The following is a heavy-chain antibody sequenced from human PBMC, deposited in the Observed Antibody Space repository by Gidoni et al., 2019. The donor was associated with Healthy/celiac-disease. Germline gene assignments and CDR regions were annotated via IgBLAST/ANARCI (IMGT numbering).Heavy chain of an antibody. D-gene: IGHD4-17*01. CDR1: GYTFTSYA. CDR2: INAGNGNT. Sequence: SAPAVNNPGASVKVSCKASGYTFTSYAMHWVRQAPGQRLEWMGWINAGNGNTKYSQKFQGRVTITRDTSASTAYMELSSLRSEDTAVYYCARDKVTTQGNYYYYMDVWGKGTTVTVSS. J-gene: IGHJ6*03. V-gene: IGHV1-3*01. CDR3: ARDKVTTQGNYYYYMDV.